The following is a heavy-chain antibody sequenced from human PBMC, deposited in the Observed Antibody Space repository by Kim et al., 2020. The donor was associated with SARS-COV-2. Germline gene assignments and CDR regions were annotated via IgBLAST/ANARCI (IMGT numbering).Heavy chain of an antibody. J-gene: IGHJ3*02. Sequence: ASVKVSCKASGYTFTSYAMHWVRQAPGQRLEWMGWINAGNGNTKYSQKFQGRVTITRDTSASTAYMELSSLRSEDTAVYYCARDLWELGAFDIWGQGTMVTVSS. CDR1: GYTFTSYA. D-gene: IGHD1-26*01. V-gene: IGHV1-3*01. CDR3: ARDLWELGAFDI. CDR2: INAGNGNT.